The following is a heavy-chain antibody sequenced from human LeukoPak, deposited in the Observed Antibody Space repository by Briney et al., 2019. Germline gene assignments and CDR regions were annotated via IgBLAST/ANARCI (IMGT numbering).Heavy chain of an antibody. CDR3: ARHVHGYGPDYYYYYMDV. J-gene: IGHJ6*03. V-gene: IGHV4-4*09. Sequence: SETLSLTCTVSGGSLSSYYWSWIRQPPGKGLEWIGHIYTSGSTNYNPSLKSRVTISVDTPKNQFSLKLSSVTAADTAVYYCARHVHGYGPDYYYYYMDVWGKGTTVTVSS. D-gene: IGHD5-18*01. CDR2: IYTSGST. CDR1: GGSLSSYY.